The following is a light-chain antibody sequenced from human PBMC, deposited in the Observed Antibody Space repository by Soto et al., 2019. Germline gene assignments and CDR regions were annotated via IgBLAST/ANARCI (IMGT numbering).Light chain of an antibody. CDR3: QHYNNWPV. CDR1: QGIGST. V-gene: IGKV3-15*01. J-gene: IGKJ5*01. Sequence: IVWTPSSAALSVSTGERVTPSCRASQGIGSTLAWYQQKPAQTPSILIYDSSTRAIGIPTRFTGSRSGTVFTLAINGLHSEDFAVDHCQHYNNWPVFRQGTRLENK. CDR2: DSS.